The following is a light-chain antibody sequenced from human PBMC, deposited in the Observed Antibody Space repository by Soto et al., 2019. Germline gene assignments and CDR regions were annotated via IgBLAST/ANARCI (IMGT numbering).Light chain of an antibody. J-gene: IGLJ2*01. CDR3: AAWDDRLSAVV. Sequence: QSVLTQPPSASGTPGQRVTISCSGSTSTIGSKTLNWYQQLPGSAPKLLIYSNDQRPSGVPDRFSGSKSGTSASLAISGLQSEDEADYYCAAWDDRLSAVVFGGGTKLTVL. CDR1: TSTIGSKT. V-gene: IGLV1-44*01. CDR2: SND.